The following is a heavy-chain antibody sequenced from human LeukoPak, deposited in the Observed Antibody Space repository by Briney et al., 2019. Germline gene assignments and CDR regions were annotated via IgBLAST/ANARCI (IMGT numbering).Heavy chain of an antibody. V-gene: IGHV3-20*04. CDR1: GFTFSSYS. Sequence: GGSLRLSCAASGFTFSSYSMNWVRQAPGKGLEWVSGINWNGGSTGYADSVKGRFTISRDNAKNSLYLQMNSLRAEDTALYYCARDQAYSNYPYYYYYMDVWGKGTTVTVSS. CDR3: ARDQAYSNYPYYYYYMDV. D-gene: IGHD4-11*01. CDR2: INWNGGST. J-gene: IGHJ6*03.